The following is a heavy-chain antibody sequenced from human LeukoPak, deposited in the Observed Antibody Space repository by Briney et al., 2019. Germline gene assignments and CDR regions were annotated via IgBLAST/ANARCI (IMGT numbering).Heavy chain of an antibody. D-gene: IGHD6-6*01. CDR1: GFTFSSYG. Sequence: PGGSLRLSCAASGFTFSSYGMHWVRQAPGKGLEWVAVISYDGSNKYYADSVKGRFTISRDNSKNTLYLQMNSLRAEDTAVYYCAKVAIAARPYYFDYWGQGTLVTVSS. CDR3: AKVAIAARPYYFDY. V-gene: IGHV3-30*18. CDR2: ISYDGSNK. J-gene: IGHJ4*02.